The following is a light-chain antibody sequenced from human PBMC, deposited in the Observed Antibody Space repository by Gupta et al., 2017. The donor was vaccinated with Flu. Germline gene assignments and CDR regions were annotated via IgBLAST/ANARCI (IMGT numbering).Light chain of an antibody. CDR3: QQRAYWHPMLT. CDR1: QSVSTY. CDR2: EVS. Sequence: EIVLTQSPATLSLSPGERATLSCRASQSVSTYLAWYQQKPGQTPRLLIYEVSNRAPGIPARFSGSGDGTDFTLTISSLEPEDFAVYYCQQRAYWHPMLTFGGGTKVEIK. J-gene: IGKJ4*01. V-gene: IGKV3-11*01.